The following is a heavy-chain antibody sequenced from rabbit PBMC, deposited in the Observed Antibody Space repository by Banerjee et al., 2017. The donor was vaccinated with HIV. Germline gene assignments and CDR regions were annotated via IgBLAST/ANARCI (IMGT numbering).Heavy chain of an antibody. CDR3: ARDLAGYDGYGFNL. Sequence: QSLEESGGDLVKPGASLTLTCTASGFSFNSNYYICWVRQAPGKGLEWIACIYAGSSGTTYYASWAKGRFTISKSSSTTVTLQMTSLTAADTATYFCARDLAGYDGYGFNLWGPGTLVTVS. CDR2: IYAGSSGTT. V-gene: IGHV1S40*01. D-gene: IGHD6-1*01. CDR1: GFSFNSNYY. J-gene: IGHJ4*01.